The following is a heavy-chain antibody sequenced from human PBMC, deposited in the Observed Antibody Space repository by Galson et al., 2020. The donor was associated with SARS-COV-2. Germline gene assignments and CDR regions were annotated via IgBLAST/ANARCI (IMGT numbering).Heavy chain of an antibody. CDR3: ARDVVRGVRGMDV. Sequence: GGSLRLSCAASGFTVSSNYMSWVRQAPGKGLEWVSVIYSGGSTYYADSVKGRFTISRDNSKNTLYLQMNSLRAEDTAVYYCARDVVRGVRGMDVWGQGTTVTVSS. V-gene: IGHV3-53*01. D-gene: IGHD3-10*01. CDR2: IYSGGST. J-gene: IGHJ6*02. CDR1: GFTVSSNY.